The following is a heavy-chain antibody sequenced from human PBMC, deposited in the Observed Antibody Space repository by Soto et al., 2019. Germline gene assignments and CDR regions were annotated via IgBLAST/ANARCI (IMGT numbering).Heavy chain of an antibody. CDR2: IKSKTDGGTT. CDR1: GFTFSNAW. Sequence: EVQLVESGGGLVKPGGSLRLSCAASGFTFSNAWMNWVRQAPGKGLEWVGCIKSKTDGGTTDYAAPVKGRFTISRDDSKNTLYLQMNSLKTEDTAVYYCTTGRYYDSKWVDYWGQGTLVTVSS. J-gene: IGHJ4*02. D-gene: IGHD3-22*01. V-gene: IGHV3-15*07. CDR3: TTGRYYDSKWVDY.